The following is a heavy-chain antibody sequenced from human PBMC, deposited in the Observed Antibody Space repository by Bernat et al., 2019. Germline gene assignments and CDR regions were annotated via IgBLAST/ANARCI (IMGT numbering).Heavy chain of an antibody. CDR3: ARVGHSSGYGLHYFDY. CDR1: GYSISSGYY. Sequence: QVQLQESGPGLVKPSETLSLTCAVSGYSISSGYYWSWIRQPPGKGLEWIGYIYYSGSTNYNPSLKSRVTISVDTSKNQFSLKLSSVTAADTAVYYCARVGHSSGYGLHYFDYWGQGTLVTVSS. D-gene: IGHD3-22*01. CDR2: IYYSGST. J-gene: IGHJ4*02. V-gene: IGHV4-61*01.